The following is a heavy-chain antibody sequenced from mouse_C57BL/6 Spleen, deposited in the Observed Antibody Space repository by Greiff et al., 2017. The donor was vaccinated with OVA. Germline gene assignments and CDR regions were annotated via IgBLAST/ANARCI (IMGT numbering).Heavy chain of an antibody. CDR2: ISSGGSYT. CDR1: GFTFSSYG. Sequence: VQLQQSGGDLVKPGGSLKLSCAASGFTFSSYGMSWVRQTPDKRLEWVATISSGGSYTYYPDSVKGRFTISRDNAKNTLYLQMSSLKSEDTAMYYCARHGGYYGSSPYWYFDVWGTGTTVTVSS. CDR3: ARHGGYYGSSPYWYFDV. V-gene: IGHV5-6*01. J-gene: IGHJ1*03. D-gene: IGHD1-1*01.